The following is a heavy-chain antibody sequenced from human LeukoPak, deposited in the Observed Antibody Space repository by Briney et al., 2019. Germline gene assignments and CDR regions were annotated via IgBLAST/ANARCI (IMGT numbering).Heavy chain of an antibody. CDR3: ARGRLPDYDILTGYYTGTYYFDY. D-gene: IGHD3-9*01. J-gene: IGHJ4*02. CDR2: ISAYNGNT. V-gene: IGHV1-18*01. CDR1: RYTFTSYG. Sequence: ASVKVSCKASRYTFTSYGISWVRQAPGQGLEWMGGISAYNGNTNYAQKLQGRVTMTTDTSTSTAYMELRSLRSDDTAVYYCARGRLPDYDILTGYYTGTYYFDYWGQGTLVTVSS.